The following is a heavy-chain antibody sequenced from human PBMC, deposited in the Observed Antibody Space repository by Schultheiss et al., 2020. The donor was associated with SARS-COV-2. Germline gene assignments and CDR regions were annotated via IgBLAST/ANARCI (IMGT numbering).Heavy chain of an antibody. CDR3: ARVPSITFGGVIEPFDY. D-gene: IGHD3-16*02. Sequence: SQTLSLTCTVSGGSISSGGYYWSWIRQHPGKGLEWIGYIYYSGSTYYNPSLKSRVTISVDTSKNQFSLKLSSVTAADTAVYYCARVPSITFGGVIEPFDYWGQGTLVTVSS. CDR2: IYYSGST. J-gene: IGHJ4*02. CDR1: GGSISSGGYY. V-gene: IGHV4-31*03.